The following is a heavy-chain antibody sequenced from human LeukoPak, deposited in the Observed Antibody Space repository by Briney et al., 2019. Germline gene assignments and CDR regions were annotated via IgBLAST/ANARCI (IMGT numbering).Heavy chain of an antibody. J-gene: IGHJ5*01. V-gene: IGHV3-74*01. Sequence: GGSLRLSCAASGFTFSNYWMHWVRQAPGKGLVWVSRIKSDGSHTIYADSVKGRFTISRDNAKNTLYLQMKSLRDEDTAVYYCVRDWDHFDFDSWGQGTLVTVSS. CDR1: GFTFSNYW. CDR2: IKSDGSHT. D-gene: IGHD1-14*01. CDR3: VRDWDHFDFDS.